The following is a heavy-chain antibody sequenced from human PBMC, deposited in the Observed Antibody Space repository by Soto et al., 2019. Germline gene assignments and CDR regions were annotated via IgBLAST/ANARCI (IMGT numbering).Heavy chain of an antibody. J-gene: IGHJ6*02. D-gene: IGHD3-3*01. CDR2: IYYSGST. CDR3: ARQTDTIFGVVIYYYYYGMDV. V-gene: IGHV4-39*01. CDR1: GGSISSSSYY. Sequence: SETLSLTCTASGGSISSSSYYWGWIRQPPGKGLEWIGSIYYSGSTYYNPSLKSRVTISVDTSKNQFSLKLSSVTAADTAVYYCARQTDTIFGVVIYYYYYGMDVWGQGTTVTVSS.